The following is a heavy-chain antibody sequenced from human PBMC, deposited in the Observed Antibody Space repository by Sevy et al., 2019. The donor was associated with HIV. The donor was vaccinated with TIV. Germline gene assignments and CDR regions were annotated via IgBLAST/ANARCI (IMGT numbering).Heavy chain of an antibody. CDR1: GLPFNIYA. CDR2: ISGSQDAI. Sequence: GSLRLSCIASGLPFNIYAMNWVRQAPGKGLEWVASISGSQDAIYYADSVKGRFTISRDNSKNTLYLQMDSLRAEDTAVYYCAKDRGGNYPWVIDYWGQGVLVTVSS. D-gene: IGHD1-26*01. CDR3: AKDRGGNYPWVIDY. V-gene: IGHV3-23*01. J-gene: IGHJ4*02.